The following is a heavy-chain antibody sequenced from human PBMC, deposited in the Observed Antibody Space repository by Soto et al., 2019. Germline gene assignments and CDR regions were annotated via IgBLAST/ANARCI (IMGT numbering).Heavy chain of an antibody. CDR3: AKGILSATIGPYAMDV. D-gene: IGHD3-16*01. CDR2: ISYDRNYI. V-gene: IGHV3-30*18. CDR1: GFAFSSYA. J-gene: IGHJ6*02. Sequence: VGSLRLSCEASGFAFSSYAMHWVRQAPGKGLEWVGVISYDRNYIYYADSVKGRFTISRDNSKNTLYVQVNSLRPEDTAVYYCAKGILSATIGPYAMDVWGQGTTVTVSS.